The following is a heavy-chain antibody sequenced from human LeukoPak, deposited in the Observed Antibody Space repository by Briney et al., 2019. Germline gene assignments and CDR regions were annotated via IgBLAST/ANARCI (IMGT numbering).Heavy chain of an antibody. D-gene: IGHD5-18*01. CDR1: GFTFSSYA. V-gene: IGHV3-23*01. CDR3: AKSRSVDTAFQESDY. CDR2: ISGSGGST. J-gene: IGHJ4*02. Sequence: QTGGSLRLSCAASGFTFSSYAMSWVRQAPGKGLEWVSAISGSGGSTYYADSVKGRFTISRDNSKNTLYLQMNSLRAEDTAVYYCAKSRSVDTAFQESDYWGQGTLVTVSS.